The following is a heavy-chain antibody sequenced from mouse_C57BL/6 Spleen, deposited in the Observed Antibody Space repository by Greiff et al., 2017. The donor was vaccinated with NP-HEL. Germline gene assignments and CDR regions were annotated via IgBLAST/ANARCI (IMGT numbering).Heavy chain of an antibody. CDR2: ISSGRSTI. J-gene: IGHJ2*01. V-gene: IGHV5-17*01. Sequence: EVQLVESGGGLVKPGGSLKLSCAASGFTFSDYGMHWVRQAPEKGLEWVAYISSGRSTIYYADTVKGRFTISRDNAKNTLFLQMTSLRSEDTAMYYCASGENYGSSLFDYWGQGTTLTVSA. D-gene: IGHD1-1*01. CDR3: ASGENYGSSLFDY. CDR1: GFTFSDYG.